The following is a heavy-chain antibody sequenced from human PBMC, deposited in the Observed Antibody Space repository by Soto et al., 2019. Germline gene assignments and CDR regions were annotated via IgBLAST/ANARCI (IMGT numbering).Heavy chain of an antibody. D-gene: IGHD1-26*01. Sequence: PGGSLRLSCAASGFISSNYAMIWVRQAPGEGLEWVSAISGSSGTTDYADSVKGRFTISRDNSKNTLYLQMNSLRAEDTAVYFCAKGSQWAGHPRYYFDYWGQGILVTVSS. CDR3: AKGSQWAGHPRYYFDY. V-gene: IGHV3-23*01. CDR1: GFISSNYA. J-gene: IGHJ4*02. CDR2: ISGSSGTT.